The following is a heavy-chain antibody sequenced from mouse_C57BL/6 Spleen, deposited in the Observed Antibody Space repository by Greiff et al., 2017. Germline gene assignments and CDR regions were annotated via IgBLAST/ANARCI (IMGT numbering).Heavy chain of an antibody. J-gene: IGHJ4*01. CDR3: ARSGPYAMDY. CDR2: IYPGDGDT. Sequence: VQLQQSGPELVKPGASVKISCKASGYAFSSSWMNWVKQRPGKGLEWIGRIYPGDGDTNYNGKFKGKATLTADKSSSTAYMQRSSLTSEDSAVYFCARSGPYAMDYWGQGTSVTVSS. CDR1: GYAFSSSW. V-gene: IGHV1-82*01.